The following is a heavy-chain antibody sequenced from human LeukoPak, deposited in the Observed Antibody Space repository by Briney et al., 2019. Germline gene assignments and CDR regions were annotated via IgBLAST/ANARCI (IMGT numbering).Heavy chain of an antibody. J-gene: IGHJ4*02. Sequence: SETLSLTCTVSGASISTYYWSWIRQPPGKGLEWIGYLFCGGSTNYNPSLKSRVTISSDTSKNQLSLKLTSVTAADTAVYYCARAGGGWSFDYWGQGTLVTVSS. CDR3: ARAGGGWSFDY. V-gene: IGHV4-59*01. CDR1: GASISTYY. D-gene: IGHD6-19*01. CDR2: LFCGGST.